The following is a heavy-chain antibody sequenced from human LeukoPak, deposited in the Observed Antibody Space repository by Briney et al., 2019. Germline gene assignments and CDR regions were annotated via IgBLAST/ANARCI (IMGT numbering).Heavy chain of an antibody. CDR3: TTAPSGYAYMNGWHLDY. V-gene: IGHV3-15*01. D-gene: IGHD5-18*01. Sequence: GGSLRLSCAASGFGFSYAWMSWVRQAPGKGPEWIGRIKRKSDGDTTDYAAPVKGRFTISRDDSKNTLFLQMNSLKTEDTAFYYCTTAPSGYAYMNGWHLDYWGQGALVTVSS. CDR1: GFGFSYAW. CDR2: IKRKSDGDTT. J-gene: IGHJ4*02.